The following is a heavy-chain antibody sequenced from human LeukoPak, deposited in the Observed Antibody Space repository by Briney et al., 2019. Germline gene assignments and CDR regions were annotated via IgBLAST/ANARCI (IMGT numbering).Heavy chain of an antibody. Sequence: GGSLRLSCAASGFTFSSDGMSWVRQAPGKGLEWVSALSGSGSTTYYADSVKGRFTISRDYSKNMLFLEMNSLRVADTAVYYCAMAGYTSSWPLDYWGQGTQVTVSS. D-gene: IGHD6-13*01. CDR1: GFTFSSDG. CDR2: LSGSGSTT. J-gene: IGHJ4*02. CDR3: AMAGYTSSWPLDY. V-gene: IGHV3-23*01.